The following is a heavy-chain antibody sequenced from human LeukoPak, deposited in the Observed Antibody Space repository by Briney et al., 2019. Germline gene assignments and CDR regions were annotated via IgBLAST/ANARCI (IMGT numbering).Heavy chain of an antibody. CDR2: ISYDGSNK. CDR3: ARDALGYCSGGSCYGHFDY. J-gene: IGHJ4*02. D-gene: IGHD2-15*01. Sequence: GGSLRLSCAASGFTFSSYAMHWVRRAPGKGLEWVAFISYDGSNKYYADSVKGRFTISRDNSKNTLYLQMNSLRAEDTAVYYCARDALGYCSGGSCYGHFDYWGQGTLVTVSS. CDR1: GFTFSSYA. V-gene: IGHV3-30-3*01.